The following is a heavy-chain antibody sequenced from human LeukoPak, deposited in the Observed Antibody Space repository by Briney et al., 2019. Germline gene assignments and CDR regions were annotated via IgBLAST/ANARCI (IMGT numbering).Heavy chain of an antibody. V-gene: IGHV4-31*03. J-gene: IGHJ4*02. Sequence: SETLSLTCTVSGGSFIIGGNYWSWIRQHPGTGLEWIGYIYYSGSTYYNPSLKSRVTISVDTSKNQFSLNLSSVTAADTAVYYCARVGDYYDSSGLIDYWGQGTLVTVSS. CDR3: ARVGDYYDSSGLIDY. D-gene: IGHD3-22*01. CDR2: IYYSGST. CDR1: GGSFIIGGNY.